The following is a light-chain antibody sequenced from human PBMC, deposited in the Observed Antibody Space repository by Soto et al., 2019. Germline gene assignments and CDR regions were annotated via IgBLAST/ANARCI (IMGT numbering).Light chain of an antibody. CDR3: QHLNSYPRALS. V-gene: IGKV1-9*01. J-gene: IGKJ4*01. Sequence: DIQLTQSPAFLSASLGDRVTISCRASQGISSHLAWYQQKPGKAPELLIYAASTLQSGVPSRFSGSGSGTEFTLTISSLQPEDFSTYFSQHLNSYPRALSFGGGTQVEIK. CDR1: QGISSH. CDR2: AAS.